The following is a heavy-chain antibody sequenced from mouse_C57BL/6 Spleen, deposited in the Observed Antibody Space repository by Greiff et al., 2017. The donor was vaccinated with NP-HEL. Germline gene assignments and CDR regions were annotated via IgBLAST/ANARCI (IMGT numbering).Heavy chain of an antibody. Sequence: VQLQQSGAELVKPGASVKISCKASGYAFSSYWMNWVKQRPGKGLEWIGQIYPGDGDTNYNGKVKGKATLTADKASSTAYMQLSSLTSEDSAVYFCARKNLYAMDYWGQGTSVTVSS. CDR3: ARKNLYAMDY. CDR1: GYAFSSYW. CDR2: IYPGDGDT. J-gene: IGHJ4*01. V-gene: IGHV1-80*01.